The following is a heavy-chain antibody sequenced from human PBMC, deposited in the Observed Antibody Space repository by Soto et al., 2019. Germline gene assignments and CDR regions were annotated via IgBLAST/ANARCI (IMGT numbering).Heavy chain of an antibody. CDR2: ISYDGSNK. Sequence: QVQLVESGGGVVQPGRSLRLSCAASGFTFSSYAMHWVRQAPGKGLEWVAVISYDGSNKYYADSVKGRFTISRDNSKNTLELQMNSLRAEDTAVYYCARAARGTLDVWGQGTTVTVSS. J-gene: IGHJ6*02. D-gene: IGHD6-13*01. CDR1: GFTFSSYA. CDR3: ARAARGTLDV. V-gene: IGHV3-30-3*01.